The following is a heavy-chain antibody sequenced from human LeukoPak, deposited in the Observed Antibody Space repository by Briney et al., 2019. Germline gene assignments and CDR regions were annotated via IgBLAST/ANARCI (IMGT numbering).Heavy chain of an antibody. V-gene: IGHV3-21*01. CDR2: ISSSSSYI. D-gene: IGHD3-10*01. CDR1: GFTFSSYS. J-gene: IGHJ4*02. CDR3: ASPGIYYGSGSYHY. Sequence: GGSLRLSCAAPGFTFSSYSMNWVRQAPGKGLEWVSSISSSSSYIYYADSVKGRFTISRDNAKNSLYLQMNSLRAEDTAVYYCASPGIYYGSGSYHYWGQGTLVTVSS.